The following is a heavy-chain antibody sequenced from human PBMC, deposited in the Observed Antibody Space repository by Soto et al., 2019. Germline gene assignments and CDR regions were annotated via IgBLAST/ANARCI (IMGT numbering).Heavy chain of an antibody. Sequence: SSVKVSCKASGYTFTSYAISWVRQAPGQGLEWMGGIIPIFGTANYAQKFQGRVTITADESTSTAYMELSSLRSEDTAVYYCARDWGSGDFWSGYFLERHYHHGMGVRRQRTTVTVSS. CDR2: IIPIFGTA. V-gene: IGHV1-69*13. D-gene: IGHD3-3*01. J-gene: IGHJ6*02. CDR3: ARDWGSGDFWSGYFLERHYHHGMGV. CDR1: GYTFTSYA.